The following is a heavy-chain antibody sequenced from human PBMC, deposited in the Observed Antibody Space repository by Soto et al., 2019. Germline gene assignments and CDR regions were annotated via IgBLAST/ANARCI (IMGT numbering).Heavy chain of an antibody. D-gene: IGHD3-3*01. CDR3: ASSTEESYYDFWSAYYIY. Sequence: LGGSLRLSCAASGFTFSSYSMNWVRQAPGKGLEWVSSISSISSYIYYADSVKCLFTICRNEAKNSLYMQMHRRRAEDRAVYYCASSTEESYYDFWSAYYIYWGQVTLVDVSS. CDR2: ISSISSYI. V-gene: IGHV3-21*01. CDR1: GFTFSSYS. J-gene: IGHJ1*01.